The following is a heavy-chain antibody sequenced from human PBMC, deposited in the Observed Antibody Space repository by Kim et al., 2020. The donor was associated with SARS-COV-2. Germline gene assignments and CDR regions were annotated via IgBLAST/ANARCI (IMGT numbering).Heavy chain of an antibody. J-gene: IGHJ4*01. CDR1: GINFSYYY. V-gene: IGHV3-11*05. D-gene: IGHD6-13*01. Sequence: GGSLRLSCAASGINFSYYYMSWISQAPGKGLEWVSYISSSGSYTKYADSLKGRFTIPRDNAENSLYLEMNSLRPEDTAVYYCVRVAVGASSWYYFDSWG. CDR2: ISSSGSYT. CDR3: VRVAVGASSWYYFDS.